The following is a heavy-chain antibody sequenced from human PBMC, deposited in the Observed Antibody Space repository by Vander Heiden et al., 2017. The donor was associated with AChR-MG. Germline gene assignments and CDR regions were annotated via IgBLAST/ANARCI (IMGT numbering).Heavy chain of an antibody. CDR2: IIPIFGTA. V-gene: IGHV1-69*06. CDR1: AGTFRSYA. J-gene: IGHJ6*02. D-gene: IGHD3-3*01. Sequence: QVQLLQSGADVKKRGSSAKVSCKASAGTFRSYATSWVRQAPGQGLEWMGGIIPIFGTANYAQKFHGRVTITADKATSTAYMELSSLRSEDTAVYHCPRADNTEITIFGVVSTNYYYYGMDVWGQGPTMTVSS. CDR3: PRADNTEITIFGVVSTNYYYYGMDV.